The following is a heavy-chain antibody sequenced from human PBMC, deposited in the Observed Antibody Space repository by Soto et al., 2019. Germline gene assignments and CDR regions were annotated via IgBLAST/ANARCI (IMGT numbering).Heavy chain of an antibody. J-gene: IGHJ4*02. Sequence: GGSLRLSCEASEFTFSQAWMSWVRQAPGRRLEWIGLIKRKTDGGTTDYAAPVKGRFTISRDDSANRLYLHMNSLRVEDTAVYYCAKDFGHYDLLIGYPTFGSWGQGTLVTVSS. CDR3: AKDFGHYDLLIGYPTFGS. D-gene: IGHD3-9*01. CDR2: IKRKTDGGTT. CDR1: EFTFSQAW. V-gene: IGHV3-15*01.